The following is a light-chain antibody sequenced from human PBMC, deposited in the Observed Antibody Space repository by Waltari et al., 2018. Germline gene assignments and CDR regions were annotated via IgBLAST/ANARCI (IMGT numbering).Light chain of an antibody. V-gene: IGLV2-23*01. J-gene: IGLJ2*01. CDR3: CSYAGSSPHVI. Sequence: QSALTQPASVSGSPGQSITISCTGSSSYVGSYKFVSWYQQHPGKAPQLMIYGGSQRPSGVSNRFPGSKSGNTASLTISGLRAEDEADYYCCSYAGSSPHVIFGGGTKLTVL. CDR2: GGS. CDR1: SSYVGSYKF.